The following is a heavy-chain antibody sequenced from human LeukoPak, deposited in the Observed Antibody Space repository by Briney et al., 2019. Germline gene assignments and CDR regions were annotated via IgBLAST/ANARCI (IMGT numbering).Heavy chain of an antibody. CDR2: IYPGGST. V-gene: IGHV3-66*02. Sequence: PGGSLRLSCEASTFTVIDHYMTWVRQAPGRGLEWVAAIYPGGSTYYADSVKGRFTISRDKSKNTLYLQMNTLGAEETAVYYCARGAGVSHYYYYAMDIWGQGTTVTVSS. CDR3: ARGAGVSHYYYYAMDI. CDR1: TFTVIDHY. J-gene: IGHJ6*02. D-gene: IGHD2-21*01.